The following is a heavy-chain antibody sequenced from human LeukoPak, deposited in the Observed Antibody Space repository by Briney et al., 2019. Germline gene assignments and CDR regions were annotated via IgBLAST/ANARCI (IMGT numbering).Heavy chain of an antibody. CDR1: GDSISSNNW. Sequence: SETLSLTCVVSGDSISSNNWWSWVRQPPGKGLEWIGEIYHSGSTNYNPSLKSRVTISVDKSKNQFSLKLNSVTAADTAVYYCARKHYGSGSFSRSFDSWGQGTLVTVSS. D-gene: IGHD3-10*01. CDR3: ARKHYGSGSFSRSFDS. J-gene: IGHJ4*02. V-gene: IGHV4-4*02. CDR2: IYHSGST.